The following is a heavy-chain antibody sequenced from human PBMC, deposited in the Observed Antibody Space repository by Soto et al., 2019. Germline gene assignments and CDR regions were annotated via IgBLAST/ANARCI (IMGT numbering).Heavy chain of an antibody. Sequence: QLQLQESGPGLVKPSETLSLTCTVSGGSISSSSYYWGWIRQPPGKGLEWIGSIYYSGSTYYNPSLKSRVPISVATSKNQFSLKLSSVTAADTAVYYCARQGITFGGVIVILGDAFDIWGQGTMVTVSS. CDR3: ARQGITFGGVIVILGDAFDI. J-gene: IGHJ3*02. CDR2: IYYSGST. D-gene: IGHD3-16*02. CDR1: GGSISSSSYY. V-gene: IGHV4-39*01.